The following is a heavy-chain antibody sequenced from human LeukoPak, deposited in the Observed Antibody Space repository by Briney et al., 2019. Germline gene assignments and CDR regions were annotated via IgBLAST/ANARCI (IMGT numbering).Heavy chain of an antibody. J-gene: IGHJ4*02. CDR1: EYTFTSYY. CDR2: INPSGGST. Sequence: GASVKVSCKASEYTFTSYYMHWVRQAPGQGLEWMGIINPSGGSTSYAQKFQGRVTMTRDTSTSTVYMELSSLRSEDTAVYYCARDGPGATRTQHFDYWGQGTLVTVSS. D-gene: IGHD1-1*01. CDR3: ARDGPGATRTQHFDY. V-gene: IGHV1-46*01.